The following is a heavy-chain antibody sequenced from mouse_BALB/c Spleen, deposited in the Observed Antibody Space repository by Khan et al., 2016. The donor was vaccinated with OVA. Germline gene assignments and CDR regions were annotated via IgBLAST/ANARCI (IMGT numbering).Heavy chain of an antibody. D-gene: IGHD1-3*01. CDR1: GFSLSNYG. J-gene: IGHJ3*01. CDR3: ARAFYNGAGFAY. CDR2: IWAGGST. Sequence: QVQLKESGPGLVAPSQTLSITCTVSGFSLSNYGVHWVRQPPGKGLEWLGVIWAGGSTNHNSAFMSRLSISKDDSKSQDFLKMNSLQTDDTAMYDCARAFYNGAGFAYWGQGTRVTVSA. V-gene: IGHV2-9*02.